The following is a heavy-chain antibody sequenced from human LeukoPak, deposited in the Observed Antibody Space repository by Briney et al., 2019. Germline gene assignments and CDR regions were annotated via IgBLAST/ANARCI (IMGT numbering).Heavy chain of an antibody. D-gene: IGHD5-24*01. J-gene: IGHJ4*02. CDR3: ARVRDGSQDY. CDR2: ISSGGSTI. Sequence: GGSLRLSCVASGFTFSSYDMNWVRQAPGKGLEWVSYISSGGSTIYYADSVKGRFTISRDNAKNSLYLQMNSLRAEDTAVYYCARVRDGSQDYWGQGTLVTVSS. CDR1: GFTFSSYD. V-gene: IGHV3-48*03.